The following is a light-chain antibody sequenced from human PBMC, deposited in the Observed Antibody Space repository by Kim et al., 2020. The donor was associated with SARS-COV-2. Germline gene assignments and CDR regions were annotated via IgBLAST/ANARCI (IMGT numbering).Light chain of an antibody. CDR2: DAS. CDR3: QQYNSYSL. CDR1: QSISSW. Sequence: GDRVTITCRASQSISSWLAWYQQKPGKAPKLLIYDASSLESGVPSRFSGSGSGTEFTLTISSLQPDDFATYYCQQYNSYSLFGGGTKVEI. J-gene: IGKJ4*01. V-gene: IGKV1-5*01.